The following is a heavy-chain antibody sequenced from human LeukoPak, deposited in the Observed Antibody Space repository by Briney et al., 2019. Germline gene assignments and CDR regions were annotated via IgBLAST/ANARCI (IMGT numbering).Heavy chain of an antibody. Sequence: SVKVSCKASGGTFSSYAISWVRQAPGQGLEWMGGIIPIFGTANYAQKFQGRVTITADKSTSTAYMELSSLRSEDTAVYYGARGLTTVTYNYYYYYMDFGAKGPRSPSP. CDR1: GGTFSSYA. D-gene: IGHD4-17*01. CDR3: ARGLTTVTYNYYYYYMD. J-gene: IGHJ6*03. CDR2: IIPIFGTA. V-gene: IGHV1-69*06.